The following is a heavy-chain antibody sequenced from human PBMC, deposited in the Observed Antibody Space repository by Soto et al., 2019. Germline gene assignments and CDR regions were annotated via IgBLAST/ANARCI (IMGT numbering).Heavy chain of an antibody. Sequence: GGSLRLSCAASGFTLGSYGMSWARQARGKGLECVSGITPPTGTTYYADSVKGRFTISRGLSTNTRFLQMNSLRAADWAVYYCAKAKGRSNFYYSGLDVWGRGTTVAVSS. V-gene: IGHV3-23*01. CDR2: ITPPTGTT. CDR1: GFTLGSYG. D-gene: IGHD1-26*01. J-gene: IGHJ6*02. CDR3: AKAKGRSNFYYSGLDV.